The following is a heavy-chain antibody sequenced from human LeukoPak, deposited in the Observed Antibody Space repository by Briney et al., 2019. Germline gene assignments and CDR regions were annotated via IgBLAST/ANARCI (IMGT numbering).Heavy chain of an antibody. D-gene: IGHD3-10*01. CDR3: ARDTMVRGVPNYFDP. CDR1: GYTFTVYY. J-gene: IGHJ5*02. Sequence: RASVTVSFKASGYTFTVYYMHWLRQAPGQGMEWMGWINPNSGGTNYAQKFQGRVIMTRDTSISTAYMELSRLRSDDTAVYYCARDTMVRGVPNYFDPWGQGTLVTVSS. CDR2: INPNSGGT. V-gene: IGHV1-2*02.